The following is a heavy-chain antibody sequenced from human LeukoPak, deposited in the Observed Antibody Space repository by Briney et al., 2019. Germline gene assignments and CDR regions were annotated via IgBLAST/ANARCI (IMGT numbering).Heavy chain of an antibody. CDR1: GFTFSHYS. J-gene: IGHJ6*02. CDR2: ISSDSRYI. CDR3: ATDYAGNSLWYYYGLGV. V-gene: IGHV3-21*01. D-gene: IGHD4-23*01. Sequence: GGSLRLSCAASGFTFSHYSMNWVRQAPGKGLEWVSSISSDSRYIYYADSLKGRFTISRDNAKNSLYLQMNSLRAEDSAVYYCATDYAGNSLWYYYGLGVWGQGTTVTVSS.